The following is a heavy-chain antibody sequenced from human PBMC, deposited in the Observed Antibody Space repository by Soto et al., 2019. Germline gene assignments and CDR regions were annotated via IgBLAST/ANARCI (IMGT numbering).Heavy chain of an antibody. CDR2: IKQDGSEK. CDR1: GFTFSSYW. V-gene: IGHV3-7*01. J-gene: IGHJ4*02. Sequence: GGSLRLSCAASGFTFSSYWMSWVRQAPGKGLEWVANIKQDGSEKYYVDSVKGRFTISRDNAKNSLYLQMNSLRAEDTAVYYCARDIVVVPAAPAANDYWGQGTLVTVSS. D-gene: IGHD2-2*01. CDR3: ARDIVVVPAAPAANDY.